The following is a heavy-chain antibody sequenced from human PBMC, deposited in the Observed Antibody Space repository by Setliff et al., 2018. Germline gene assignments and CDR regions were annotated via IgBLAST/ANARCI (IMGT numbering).Heavy chain of an antibody. CDR1: DGSISSSNYY. Sequence: LSLTCTVSDGSISSSNYYWGWIRQPPGKGLEWIGTIYYSGSTYYNPSLKSRVTISVDMSKNQFSLKLRSVTAADTAIYYCVRNLWDLDPIWGQETLVTVS. CDR3: VRNLWDLDPI. CDR2: IYYSGST. D-gene: IGHD1-26*01. J-gene: IGHJ4*02. V-gene: IGHV4-39*01.